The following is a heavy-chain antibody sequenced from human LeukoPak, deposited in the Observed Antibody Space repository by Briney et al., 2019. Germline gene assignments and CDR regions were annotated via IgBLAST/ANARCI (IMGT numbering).Heavy chain of an antibody. Sequence: GGSLRLSCAAPGFTFSDYYMSWIRQAPGKGLEWVSYISSSGSTIYYADSVKGRFTISRDNAKNSLYLQMNSLRAEDTAVYYCARQPPEATVDYWGQETLVTVSS. CDR3: ARQPPEATVDY. J-gene: IGHJ4*02. CDR1: GFTFSDYY. CDR2: ISSSGSTI. V-gene: IGHV3-11*01. D-gene: IGHD1-14*01.